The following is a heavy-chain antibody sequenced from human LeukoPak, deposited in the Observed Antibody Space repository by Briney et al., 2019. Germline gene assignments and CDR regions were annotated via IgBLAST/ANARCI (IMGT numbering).Heavy chain of an antibody. CDR2: IYYSGST. CDR1: GGSISSGDYY. CDR3: ARTGVLEWLDY. J-gene: IGHJ4*02. Sequence: PSETLSLTCTVSGGSISSGDYYWSWIRQPPGKGLEWIGYIYYSGSTYYNPSLKSRVTISVDTSKNRFSLKLSSVTAADTAVYYCARTGVLEWLDYWGQGTLVTVSS. D-gene: IGHD3-3*01. V-gene: IGHV4-30-4*08.